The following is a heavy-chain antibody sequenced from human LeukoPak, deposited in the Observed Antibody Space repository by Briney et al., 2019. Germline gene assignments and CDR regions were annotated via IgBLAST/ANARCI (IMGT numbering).Heavy chain of an antibody. CDR1: GFTFSSYA. V-gene: IGHV3-23*01. CDR2: ISGSGGST. Sequence: GGSLRLSCAASGFTFSSYAMSWVRQAPGKGLGWVSAISGSGGSTYYADSVKGRFTISRDNSKNTLYLQMNSLRAEDTAVYYLAKERAPVRLGGNFDYWGQGTLVTVSS. J-gene: IGHJ4*02. CDR3: AKERAPVRLGGNFDY. D-gene: IGHD4-23*01.